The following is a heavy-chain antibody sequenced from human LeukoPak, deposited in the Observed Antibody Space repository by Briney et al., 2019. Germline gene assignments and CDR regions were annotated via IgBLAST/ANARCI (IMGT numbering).Heavy chain of an antibody. CDR1: GGTFSSYA. CDR3: ATYDFWSGYYRSDY. CDR2: ISAYNGNT. V-gene: IGHV1-18*01. Sequence: ASVKVSCKASGGTFSSYAINWVRQAPGQGLEWMGWISAYNGNTNYAQKLQGRVTMTTDTSTSTAYMELRSLRSDDTAVYYCATYDFWSGYYRSDYWGQGTLVTVSS. J-gene: IGHJ4*02. D-gene: IGHD3-3*01.